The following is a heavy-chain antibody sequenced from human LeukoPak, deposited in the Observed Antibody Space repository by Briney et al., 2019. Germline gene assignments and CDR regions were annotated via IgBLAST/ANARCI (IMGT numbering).Heavy chain of an antibody. CDR1: GFTFSNYN. V-gene: IGHV3-48*01. CDR2: ITLSRTTI. CDR3: AKALPGYSSGWYTAYAFDI. J-gene: IGHJ3*02. Sequence: GGSLRLSCAASGFTFSNYNMNWVRQAPGKGLEWVAYITLSRTTIYYADSVKGRFTISRDNAKNSLSLQMNSLRAEDTAVYYCAKALPGYSSGWYTAYAFDIWGQGTMVTVSS. D-gene: IGHD6-19*01.